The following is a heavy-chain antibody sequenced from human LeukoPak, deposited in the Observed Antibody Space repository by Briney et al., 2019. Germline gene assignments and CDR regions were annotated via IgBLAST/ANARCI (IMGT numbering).Heavy chain of an antibody. D-gene: IGHD3-22*01. CDR2: ISYDGSNK. CDR3: ASEDSSGYYDY. Sequence: GGSLRLSCAASGFTFSSYAMHWVRQAPGKGLEWVAVISYDGSNKYYADSVKGRFTISRDNSKNTLYLQMNSLRAEDTAVYYCASEDSSGYYDYWGQGTLVTVSS. V-gene: IGHV3-30*01. J-gene: IGHJ4*02. CDR1: GFTFSSYA.